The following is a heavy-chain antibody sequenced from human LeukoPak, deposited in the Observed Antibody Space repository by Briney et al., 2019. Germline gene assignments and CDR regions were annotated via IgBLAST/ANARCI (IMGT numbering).Heavy chain of an antibody. CDR1: GFTFSTYW. CDR2: IKQDGSEK. CDR3: ASGYSSGWYVVDY. V-gene: IGHV3-7*01. D-gene: IGHD6-19*01. J-gene: IGHJ4*02. Sequence: GGSLRLSCAASGFTFSTYWMTWVRQAPGKGLEWVANIKQDGSEKYYADPVKGRFTISRDNAKNSLYLQMNSLRAEDTAVYYCASGYSSGWYVVDYWGQGTLVTVSS.